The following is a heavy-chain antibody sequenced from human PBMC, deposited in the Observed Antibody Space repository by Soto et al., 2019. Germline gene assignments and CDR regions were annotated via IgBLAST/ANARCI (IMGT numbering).Heavy chain of an antibody. D-gene: IGHD1-20*01. CDR1: GYTFTSYA. Sequence: ASVKVSCKASGYTFTSYAMHWVRQAPGQRLEWMGWINAGNGNTKYSQKFQGRVTITRDTSASTAYMELSSLRSEDTAVYYCAKDLRHNGNDALGAFDIWGQGTMVNV. V-gene: IGHV1-3*01. CDR2: INAGNGNT. J-gene: IGHJ3*02. CDR3: AKDLRHNGNDALGAFDI.